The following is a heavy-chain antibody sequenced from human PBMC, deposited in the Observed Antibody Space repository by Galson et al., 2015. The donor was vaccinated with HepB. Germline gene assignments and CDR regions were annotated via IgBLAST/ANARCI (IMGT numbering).Heavy chain of an antibody. CDR1: GGSISHDDPY. D-gene: IGHD3-22*01. CDR2: FYHSNNN. J-gene: IGHJ6*02. V-gene: IGHV4-39*07. CDR3: AKHNSGGIFYFQGMDV. Sequence: QVQVQESGPGLVKVSETLSLTCSVSGGSISHDDPYWVWIRQPPGKGLQWIGPFYHSNNNSYNPSLNRRVTISGDASKNQVSLKLTSVTAADTAVYFCAKHNSGGIFYFQGMDVWGQGTTVTVSS.